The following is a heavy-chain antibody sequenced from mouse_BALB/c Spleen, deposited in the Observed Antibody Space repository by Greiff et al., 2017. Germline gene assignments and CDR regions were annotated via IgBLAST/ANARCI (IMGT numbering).Heavy chain of an antibody. D-gene: IGHD4-1*01. Sequence: EVMLVESGGGLVKPGGSLKLSCAASGFTFSSYAMSWVRQSPEKRLEWVAEISSGGSYTYYPDTVTGRFTISRDNAKNTLYLEMSSLRSEDTAMYYCARDLTGAFAYWGQGTLVTVSA. J-gene: IGHJ3*01. CDR2: ISSGGSYT. V-gene: IGHV5-9-4*01. CDR3: ARDLTGAFAY. CDR1: GFTFSSYA.